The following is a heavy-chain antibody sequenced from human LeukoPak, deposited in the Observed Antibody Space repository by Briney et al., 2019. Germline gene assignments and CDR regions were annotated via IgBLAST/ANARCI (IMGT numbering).Heavy chain of an antibody. CDR3: ARSGCSGTYYDGSFDY. CDR1: GVSITSYY. Sequence: SETLSLTCTVSGVSITSYYWSWVRQPAGKGLEWIGRIYTSGSTNYNPSLKSRVTISVDTSRNQFSLKMSSVTATDTAVYYCARSGCSGTYYDGSFDYWGQGTLVTVSS. D-gene: IGHD1-26*01. V-gene: IGHV4-4*07. CDR2: IYTSGST. J-gene: IGHJ4*02.